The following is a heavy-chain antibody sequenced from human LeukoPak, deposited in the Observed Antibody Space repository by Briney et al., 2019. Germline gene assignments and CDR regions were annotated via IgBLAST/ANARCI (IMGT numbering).Heavy chain of an antibody. V-gene: IGHV1-18*01. Sequence: ASVKVSCKASNYTFTSYGISWVRQAPGQGLQWMAWINAYNGDTNYAQKFQGRVTLTTDTSTSTAYMELRSLTSDDTAVYYCARVDYYDSSHYYYGMDVWGQGTTVTVSS. CDR2: INAYNGDT. J-gene: IGHJ6*02. CDR3: ARVDYYDSSHYYYGMDV. CDR1: NYTFTSYG. D-gene: IGHD3-22*01.